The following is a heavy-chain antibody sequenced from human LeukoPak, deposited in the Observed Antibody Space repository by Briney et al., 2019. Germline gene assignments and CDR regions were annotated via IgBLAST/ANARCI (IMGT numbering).Heavy chain of an antibody. D-gene: IGHD2-8*01. CDR1: GGSISSGGYS. CDR3: ARAPTVLMVYAKGNYFDY. CDR2: IYHSGST. V-gene: IGHV4-30-2*01. J-gene: IGHJ4*02. Sequence: SETLSLTCAVSGGSISSGGYSWSWIRQPPGKGLEWIGYIYHSGSTYYNPSLKSRVTISVDTSKNQFSLKLSSVTAADTAVYYCARAPTVLMVYAKGNYFDYWGQGTLVTVSS.